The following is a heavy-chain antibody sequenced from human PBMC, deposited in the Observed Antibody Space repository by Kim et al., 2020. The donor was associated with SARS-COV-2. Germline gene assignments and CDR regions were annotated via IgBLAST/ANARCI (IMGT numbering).Heavy chain of an antibody. Sequence: GGSLRLSCAASGFTFSSYDMHWVRQAPGKGLEWVSAIGTAGDTYYPGYVKGGFTISREDAKNYLYFQKNSLGAGDTAVYYCARGSDYDCWSGYHHYGLDVWGQGTTVTVSS. CDR2: IGTAGDT. CDR1: GFTFSSYD. J-gene: IGHJ6*02. CDR3: ARGSDYDCWSGYHHYGLDV. D-gene: IGHD3-3*01. V-gene: IGHV3-13*01.